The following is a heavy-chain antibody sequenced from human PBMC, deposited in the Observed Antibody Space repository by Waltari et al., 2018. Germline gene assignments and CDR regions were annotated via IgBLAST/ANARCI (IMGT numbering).Heavy chain of an antibody. D-gene: IGHD1-26*01. Sequence: QLQLQESGPGLVKPSETLSLPCTVSGGSISSSSYYWGWIRQPPGKGLDWIGSIYYSGSTYYNPSLKSRVTISVDTSKKQFSLKLSSVTAADTAVYYCARHAAGGSYPLRMFLDYWGEGTLVTVSS. J-gene: IGHJ4*02. CDR3: ARHAAGGSYPLRMFLDY. V-gene: IGHV4-39*01. CDR2: IYYSGST. CDR1: GGSISSSSYY.